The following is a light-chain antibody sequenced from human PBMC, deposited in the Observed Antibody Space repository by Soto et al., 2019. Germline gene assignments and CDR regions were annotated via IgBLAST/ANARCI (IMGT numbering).Light chain of an antibody. Sequence: DIQMTQSPSSLSASVGDRVTIICQASQDIKNYLNWYQQKPGKAPNLLIYDASNSKTGVPSRFSGSGSGTHFTFTISSLQPEDIATYYCQHYDHLPPLSFGGGTKVEIK. CDR1: QDIKNY. CDR3: QHYDHLPPLS. CDR2: DAS. V-gene: IGKV1-33*01. J-gene: IGKJ4*01.